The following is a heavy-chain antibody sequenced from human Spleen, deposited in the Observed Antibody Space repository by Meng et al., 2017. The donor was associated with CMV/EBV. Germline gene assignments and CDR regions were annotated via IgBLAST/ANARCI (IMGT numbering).Heavy chain of an antibody. CDR1: GFTFSSYW. CDR2: ISGSGGST. Sequence: GESLKISCAASGFTFSSYWMHWVRQAPGKGLEWVSAISGSGGSTYYADSVKGRFTISRDNSKNTLYLQMNSLRAEDTAVYYCAKGGWAVVVPAAIAFDYWGQGTLVTVSS. D-gene: IGHD2-2*01. J-gene: IGHJ4*02. V-gene: IGHV3-23*01. CDR3: AKGGWAVVVPAAIAFDY.